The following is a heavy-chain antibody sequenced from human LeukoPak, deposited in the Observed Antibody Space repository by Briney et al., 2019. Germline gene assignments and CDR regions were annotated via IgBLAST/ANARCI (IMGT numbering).Heavy chain of an antibody. D-gene: IGHD3-22*01. CDR3: AKRGVVIRVILVGFHKEAYYFDS. CDR1: GITLSNYG. CDR2: ISGSGGGS. Sequence: GGSLRLSCAVSGITLSNYGMSWVRQAPGKGLEWVAGISGSGGGSNYADSVKGRFTISRDNPKNTLFLQMNSLRAEDTAVYFCAKRGVVIRVILVGFHKEAYYFDSWGQGALVTVSS. V-gene: IGHV3-23*01. J-gene: IGHJ4*02.